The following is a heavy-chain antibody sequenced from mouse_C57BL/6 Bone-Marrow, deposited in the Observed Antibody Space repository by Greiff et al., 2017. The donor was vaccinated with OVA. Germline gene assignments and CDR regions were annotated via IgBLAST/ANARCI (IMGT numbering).Heavy chain of an antibody. CDR2: ISDGGSYT. D-gene: IGHD2-4*01. CDR3: AREGDYDADY. J-gene: IGHJ4*01. V-gene: IGHV5-4*01. CDR1: GFTFSSYA. Sequence: DVKLVESGGGLVKPGGSLKLSCAASGFTFSSYAMSWVRQTPEKRLEWVATISDGGSYTYYPDNVKGRFTISRDNAKNNLYLQMSHLKSEDTAMDYCAREGDYDADYWGQGTSVTVSS.